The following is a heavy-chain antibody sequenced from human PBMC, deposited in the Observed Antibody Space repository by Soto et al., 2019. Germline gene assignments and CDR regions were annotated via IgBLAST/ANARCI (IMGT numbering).Heavy chain of an antibody. CDR2: IYPGDSDT. J-gene: IGHJ3*02. CDR1: GYSFSTHW. D-gene: IGHD3-3*01. Sequence: PGESLKISCKGSGYSFSTHWIGWGRRMPGKGLEWMGVIYPGDSDTRYSPSFQGQVTISADKSFNATYLQWGSLKPSDTAIYYCARVRDHDYAFDIWGQGTMVTV. V-gene: IGHV5-51*01. CDR3: ARVRDHDYAFDI.